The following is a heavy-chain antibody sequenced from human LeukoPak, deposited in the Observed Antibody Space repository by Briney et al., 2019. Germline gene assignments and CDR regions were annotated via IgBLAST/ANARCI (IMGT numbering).Heavy chain of an antibody. V-gene: IGHV4-34*01. D-gene: IGHD3-22*01. CDR1: GGSFSGYY. Sequence: PSETLSLTCAAYGGSFSGYYWSWIRQPPGKGLEWIGEINHSGSTNYNPSLKSRVTISVDMSKNQFSLKLSSVTAADTAVYSCARAPYYYDSSGYYYFDYWGQGSLVTVSS. CDR3: ARAPYYYDSSGYYYFDY. J-gene: IGHJ4*02. CDR2: INHSGST.